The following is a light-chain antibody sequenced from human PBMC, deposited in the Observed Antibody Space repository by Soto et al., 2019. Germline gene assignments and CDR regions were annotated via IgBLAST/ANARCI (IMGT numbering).Light chain of an antibody. CDR2: GAS. Sequence: EIVLTQSPGTLSLSPGERATLPCRASQTRSSSYIAWYQQKPGQAPRLLIYGASSRATGIPDRFSGSGSGTDFTLTISRLEPEDFAVYYCQQYGTSPLTFGGGTKVEIK. CDR1: QTRSSSY. V-gene: IGKV3-20*01. CDR3: QQYGTSPLT. J-gene: IGKJ4*01.